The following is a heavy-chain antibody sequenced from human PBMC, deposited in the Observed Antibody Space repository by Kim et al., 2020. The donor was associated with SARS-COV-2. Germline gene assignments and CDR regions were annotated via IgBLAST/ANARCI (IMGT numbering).Heavy chain of an antibody. CDR2: IIASGGGT. CDR1: GFTFSSYA. Sequence: GGSLRLSCTASGFTFSSYAMTWVRQAPGKGLEWVAAIIASGGGTYYADSVRGRFTISRDNSENTLFLQMDSLRAEDTAIYYCAKRNNVWSFVHWGQGTLVTVSS. J-gene: IGHJ4*02. CDR3: AKRNNVWSFVH. D-gene: IGHD2-8*01. V-gene: IGHV3-23*01.